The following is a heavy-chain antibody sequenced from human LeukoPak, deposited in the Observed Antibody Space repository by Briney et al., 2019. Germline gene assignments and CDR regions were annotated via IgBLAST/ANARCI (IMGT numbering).Heavy chain of an antibody. J-gene: IGHJ3*02. CDR1: GFTFSSFA. CDR3: AKGPRTIVGASTAFDI. Sequence: GGSLRLSCAASGFTFSSFAMSWVRQAPGKGLEWVASISGSGANIYNEDSVRGRFTISRDNSKNTLFLQMNSLRAGDTAVYYCAKGPRTIVGASTAFDIWGQGAMVTVSS. CDR2: ISGSGANI. V-gene: IGHV3-23*01. D-gene: IGHD1-26*01.